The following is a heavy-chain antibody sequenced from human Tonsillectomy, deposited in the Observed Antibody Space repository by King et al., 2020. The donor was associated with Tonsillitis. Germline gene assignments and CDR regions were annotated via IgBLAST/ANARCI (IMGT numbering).Heavy chain of an antibody. CDR3: ATDYGEIIDY. CDR1: GFTFSSYA. J-gene: IGHJ4*02. D-gene: IGHD3-10*01. V-gene: IGHV3-23*04. CDR2: ISGSGGTT. Sequence: VQLVESGGGLVQPGGSLRLSCAASGFTFSSYAMSWVRQAPGKGLEWVSFISGSGGTTYFADSVKGRFTISRDNSKNTLYLQMNSLRAEDTAVYYCATDYGEIIDYWGKGTLVTVSS.